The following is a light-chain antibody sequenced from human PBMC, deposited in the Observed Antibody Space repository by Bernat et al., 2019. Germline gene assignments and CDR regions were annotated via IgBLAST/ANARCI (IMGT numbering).Light chain of an antibody. CDR2: GTS. J-gene: IGKJ2*01. CDR3: QLYGNSPPAYT. CDR1: QSVSSSY. V-gene: IGKV3-20*01. Sequence: EIVLTQSPGTLSLSPGETATLSCRASQSVSSSYLAWYQQKPGQAPRLLIYGTSSRATGIPDRFSGSVSGTDFTLTISRLEPEDFAVYYCQLYGNSPPAYTFGQATKLEIQ.